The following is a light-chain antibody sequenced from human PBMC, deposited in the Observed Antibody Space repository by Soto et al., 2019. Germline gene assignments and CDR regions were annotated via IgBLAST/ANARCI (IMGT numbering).Light chain of an antibody. Sequence: DSQMTHSPSTLSASVGDRVTITCRASQRISTWLAWYQQKPGKAPKLLIYDAFYLERGVPSRFSGSGSGTEFTLTISSLQPDDLATYYCQQYNSFWTFGQGTKVEI. J-gene: IGKJ1*01. CDR3: QQYNSFWT. CDR1: QRISTW. CDR2: DAF. V-gene: IGKV1-5*01.